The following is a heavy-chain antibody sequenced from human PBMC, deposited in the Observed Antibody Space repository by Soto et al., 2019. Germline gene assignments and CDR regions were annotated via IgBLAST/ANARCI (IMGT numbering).Heavy chain of an antibody. CDR3: ARRYGASFDY. CDR2: IYYSGST. D-gene: IGHD4-17*01. V-gene: IGHV4-59*01. J-gene: IGHJ4*02. Sequence: PSEALSLTCTVSGGFIIRYYWSWIRQPPGKGLEWIGYIYYSGSTNYNPSLKSRVTISVDTSKNQFSLKLSSVTAADTAVYYCARRYGASFDYWGQGTLVTVS. CDR1: GGFIIRYY.